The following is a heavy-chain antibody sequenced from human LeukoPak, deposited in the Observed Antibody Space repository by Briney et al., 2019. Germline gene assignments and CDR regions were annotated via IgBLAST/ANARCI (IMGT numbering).Heavy chain of an antibody. CDR1: SYSIRSGYY. J-gene: IGHJ5*02. V-gene: IGHV4-38-2*02. Sequence: SETLSLTCTVSSYSIRSGYYWGWVRQPPGKGLEWIGSIYHSGNTFYSPPLKSRVTISVDTSKNRFSLNLNSVTAANTAVYYCARVPHGETIFGVVLYQFDPWGQGTLVTVFS. D-gene: IGHD3-3*01. CDR3: ARVPHGETIFGVVLYQFDP. CDR2: IYHSGNT.